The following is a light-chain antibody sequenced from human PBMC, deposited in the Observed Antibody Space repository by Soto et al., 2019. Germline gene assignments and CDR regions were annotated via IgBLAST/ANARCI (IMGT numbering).Light chain of an antibody. CDR1: SSDVGGFNY. CDR3: CSYAGTYAYV. Sequence: QSALTQPHSVSGSPGQSVTISCTGTSSDVGGFNYVSWYQQHPGKDPKLMIYDVSERPSGVPDRFCGSKSGNTASLTISGLQVDDEADYYCCSYAGTYAYVFGTGTKLTVL. V-gene: IGLV2-11*01. J-gene: IGLJ1*01. CDR2: DVS.